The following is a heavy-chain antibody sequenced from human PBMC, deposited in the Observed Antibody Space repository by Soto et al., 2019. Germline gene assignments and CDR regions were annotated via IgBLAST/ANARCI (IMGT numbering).Heavy chain of an antibody. CDR1: GLTFGDYA. CDR2: IRSEAYRATR. Sequence: HPGGSLRLSCTVSGLTFGDYAMTWFRQAPGKGLEWLGFIRSEAYRATREYAASVKGRFTFSRDDSKSIAYLQMNNLKTEDTAVYYCTTNYDYVWGSYFDWGQGTLVTVSS. CDR3: TTNYDYVWGSYFD. D-gene: IGHD3-16*01. J-gene: IGHJ4*02. V-gene: IGHV3-49*03.